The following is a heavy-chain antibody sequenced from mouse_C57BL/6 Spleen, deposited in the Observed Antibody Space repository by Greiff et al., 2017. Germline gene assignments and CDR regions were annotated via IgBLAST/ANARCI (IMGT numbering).Heavy chain of an antibody. CDR3: AKGDYYGSDYAMDY. J-gene: IGHJ4*01. CDR2: ISSGSSTI. D-gene: IGHD1-1*01. CDR1: GFTFSDYG. V-gene: IGHV5-17*01. Sequence: EVQVVESGGGLVKPGGSLKLSCAASGFTFSDYGMHWVRQAPEKGLEWVAYISSGSSTIYYADTVKGRFTISRDNAKNTLFLRMTSLRSEDTAMYYCAKGDYYGSDYAMDYWGQGTSVTVSS.